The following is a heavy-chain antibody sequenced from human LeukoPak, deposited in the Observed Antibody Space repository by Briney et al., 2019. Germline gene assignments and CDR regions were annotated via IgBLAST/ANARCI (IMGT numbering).Heavy chain of an antibody. V-gene: IGHV3-48*01. J-gene: IGHJ4*02. CDR3: ARDSSPRYFDWLVYY. CDR2: ISSSSSFI. Sequence: PGGSLRLSCAASGFTFSSYSLSWVRQAPGKGPEWVSYISSSSSFIYYADSVKGRFTISRDNAKNSLYLQMDSLRAEDTAVYYCARDSSPRYFDWLVYYWGQGTLVTVSS. CDR1: GFTFSSYS. D-gene: IGHD3-9*01.